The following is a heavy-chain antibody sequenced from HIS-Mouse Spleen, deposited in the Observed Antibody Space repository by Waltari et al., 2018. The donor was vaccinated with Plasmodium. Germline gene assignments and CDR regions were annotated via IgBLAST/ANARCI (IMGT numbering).Heavy chain of an antibody. Sequence: EVQLVESGGGLVQPGGSLRLSCAASGFTVRSNYISWARRAPGKGLEWVSVIYSGGSTYYADSVKGRFTISRDNSKNTLYLQMNSLRAEDTAVYYCARDRSWYYYYGMDVWGQGTTVTVSS. CDR1: GFTVRSNY. CDR3: ARDRSWYYYYGMDV. D-gene: IGHD6-13*01. CDR2: IYSGGST. V-gene: IGHV3-66*01. J-gene: IGHJ6*02.